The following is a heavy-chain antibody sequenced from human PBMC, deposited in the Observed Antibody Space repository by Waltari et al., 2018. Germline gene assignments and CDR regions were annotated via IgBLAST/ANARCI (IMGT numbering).Heavy chain of an antibody. Sequence: QMQLVQSGAEVKKTGSSVKISCKASGHTFTSRYLFWVRQAPGQAPAWMGWITPFNGNTNYARRFQDRVTITRDRSMTTAYMQLSSLTSEDTAIYYCVGGVCSSGSCSGDWFDPWGQGTLLTVSS. CDR3: VGGVCSSGSCSGDWFDP. J-gene: IGHJ5*02. CDR2: ITPFNGNT. D-gene: IGHD2-2*01. CDR1: GHTFTSRY. V-gene: IGHV1-45*02.